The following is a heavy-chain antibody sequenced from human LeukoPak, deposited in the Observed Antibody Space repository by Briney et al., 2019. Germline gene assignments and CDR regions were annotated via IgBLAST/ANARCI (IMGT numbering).Heavy chain of an antibody. V-gene: IGHV2-70*11. Sequence: SGPALVKPTQTLTLTRTFSGFSLSTSGMSVSWIRQPPGEALEWLARIDWDDDKYYSTSLKPRLTIFRDTSKNQVVLIMTNMDPVDTATYYCARIRGSGYPVDYWGQGTLVTVSS. J-gene: IGHJ4*02. CDR3: ARIRGSGYPVDY. D-gene: IGHD5-12*01. CDR1: GFSLSTSGMS. CDR2: IDWDDDK.